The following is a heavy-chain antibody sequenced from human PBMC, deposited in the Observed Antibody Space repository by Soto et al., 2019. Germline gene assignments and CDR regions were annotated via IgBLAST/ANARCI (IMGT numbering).Heavy chain of an antibody. CDR1: GGSISGHY. V-gene: IGHV4-59*11. CDR2: IYHSGTT. J-gene: IGHJ6*02. D-gene: IGHD3-22*01. CDR3: ARYLGLPLYDSSGLKLYYYYGMDV. Sequence: QVQLQESGPGLVKPSETLSLTCTVSGGSISGHYWSWIRQPPGKGLEWIGYIYHSGTTNYNPSLKSRVTISINTSKNRFSLKLSSVPAAGTAVYYCARYLGLPLYDSSGLKLYYYYGMDVCGQGTTVSVSS.